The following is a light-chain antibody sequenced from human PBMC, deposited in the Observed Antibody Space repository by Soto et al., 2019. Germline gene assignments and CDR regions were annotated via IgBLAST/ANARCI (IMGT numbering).Light chain of an antibody. CDR3: QQYYDYPRT. J-gene: IGKJ1*01. CDR2: DAS. CDR1: QTITIW. V-gene: IGKV1-5*01. Sequence: DIQMTQSPSTLSASVGDRVTITCRASQTITIWLAWYQQKPGKAPNLLIYDASSLQSGVPSRFSGSASGTEFTLTISSLQPDDFATYYCQQYYDYPRTFGQGTKVEI.